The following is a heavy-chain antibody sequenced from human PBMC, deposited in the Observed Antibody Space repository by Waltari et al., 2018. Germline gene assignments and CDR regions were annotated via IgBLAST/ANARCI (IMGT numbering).Heavy chain of an antibody. CDR1: GFTFSSYS. CDR3: ARDLRYDYIWGSPPDY. Sequence: EVQLVESGGGLVQPGGSLRLSCAASGFTFSSYSMNWVRQAPGKGLEWVSYISSSSSTIYYADSVKGRFTISRDNAKNSLYLQMNSLRAEDTAVYYCARDLRYDYIWGSPPDYWGQGTLVTVSS. CDR2: ISSSSSTI. V-gene: IGHV3-48*04. J-gene: IGHJ4*02. D-gene: IGHD3-16*01.